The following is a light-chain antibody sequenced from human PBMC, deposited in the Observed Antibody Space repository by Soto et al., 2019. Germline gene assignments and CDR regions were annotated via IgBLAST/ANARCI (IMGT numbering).Light chain of an antibody. J-gene: IGKJ5*01. CDR1: QSVSGN. V-gene: IGKV3-15*01. CDR2: GAS. CDR3: QQYNNWPLT. Sequence: EIVVTQSPATRSVSPGERATLSCRASQSVSGNLAWYQQKPGQAPRLLIYGASTRATGIPSRFSGSGSGTEFTLTISSLQSEDFAIYYCQQYNNWPLTVGRGTRLEIE.